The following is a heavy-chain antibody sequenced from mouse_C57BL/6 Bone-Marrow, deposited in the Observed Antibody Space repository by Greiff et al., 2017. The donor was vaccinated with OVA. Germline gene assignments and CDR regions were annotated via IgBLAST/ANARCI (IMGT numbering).Heavy chain of an antibody. CDR2: IDPSDSYT. Sequence: VQLQQSGAELVMPGASVKLSCKASGYTFTSYWMHWVKQRPGQGLEWIGEIDPSDSYTNYNQKFKGKSTLTVDKSSSTAYMQLSSLTSEDSAVYYCARGGNYSNYPYYFDYWGQGTTLTVSS. CDR3: ARGGNYSNYPYYFDY. V-gene: IGHV1-69*01. CDR1: GYTFTSYW. J-gene: IGHJ2*01. D-gene: IGHD2-5*01.